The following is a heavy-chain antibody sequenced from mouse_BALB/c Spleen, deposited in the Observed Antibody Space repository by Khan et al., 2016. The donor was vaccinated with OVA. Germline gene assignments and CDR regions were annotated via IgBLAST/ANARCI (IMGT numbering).Heavy chain of an antibody. CDR3: AKGIWSYYFALDY. V-gene: IGHV2-6-5*01. J-gene: IGHJ4*01. D-gene: IGHD1-1*02. CDR2: IWGGGTT. Sequence: VQQKESGPGLVAPSQNLSITCTVSGFSLTDYGVSWIRQPPGKGLEWLGVIWGGGTTYYNSALKSRLSISKDNSKSQVFLKMNSLQTDDTAMYYCAKGIWSYYFALDYWGQGTSVTVSS. CDR1: GFSLTDYG.